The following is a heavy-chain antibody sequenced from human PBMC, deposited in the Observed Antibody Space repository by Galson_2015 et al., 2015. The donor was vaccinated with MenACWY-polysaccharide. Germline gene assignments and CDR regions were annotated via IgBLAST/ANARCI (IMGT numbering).Heavy chain of an antibody. CDR2: MSYSGFS. Sequence: LTCSVSGGSISSYKWIWIRQSPERGLEWIGYMSYSGFSNYNPSLRSRATILVDTSKKQISLKLTSVAAADTAVYYWAGLGAGYPFRLFGPLGQGILVTV. J-gene: IGHJ5*02. D-gene: IGHD3-16*01. CDR3: AGLGAGYPFRLFGP. CDR1: GGSISSYK. V-gene: IGHV4-59*01.